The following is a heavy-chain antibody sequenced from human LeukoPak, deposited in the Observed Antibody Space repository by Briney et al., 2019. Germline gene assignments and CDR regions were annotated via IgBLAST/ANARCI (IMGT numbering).Heavy chain of an antibody. D-gene: IGHD5-18*01. V-gene: IGHV4-39*01. CDR3: ARLGYGNGRVNWFDP. J-gene: IGHJ5*02. CDR1: GGSISSSINY. CDR2: TKYGAST. Sequence: SETLSLTCTVSGGSISSSINYWAWLRQPPGTGLEWIATTKYGASTFYNPSLRSRVTISVDTSKNQFSLKLNSVTAADTAVYYCARLGYGNGRVNWFDPWGQGNLVTVSS.